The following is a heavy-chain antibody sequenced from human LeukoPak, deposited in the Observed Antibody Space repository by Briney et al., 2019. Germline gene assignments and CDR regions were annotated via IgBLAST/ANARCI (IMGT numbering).Heavy chain of an antibody. V-gene: IGHV1-2*02. D-gene: IGHD3-10*01. Sequence: ASVKVSCKASGYILTDYYMHWVRQAPGQGLEWMGWINPNSGDTNYAQKFQGRVTMTRDTSISTAYMELSRLRSDDTAVYFCARVIGFGELSLGHWGQGTLVTVSS. CDR1: GYILTDYY. CDR2: INPNSGDT. CDR3: ARVIGFGELSLGH. J-gene: IGHJ4*02.